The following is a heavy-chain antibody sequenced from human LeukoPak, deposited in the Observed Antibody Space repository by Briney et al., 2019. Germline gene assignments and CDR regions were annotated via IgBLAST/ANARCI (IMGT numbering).Heavy chain of an antibody. Sequence: GGSLRLSCAASGFNFSSYSMNWVRQAPGKGLEWVSSISGSSNYIYYADSVKGRFTISRDNAKNSLYLQTNSLRAEDTAVYYCARKSDYYGDYALGWGQGTMVTVSS. CDR3: ARKSDYYGDYALG. D-gene: IGHD4-17*01. CDR1: GFNFSSYS. CDR2: ISGSSNYI. V-gene: IGHV3-21*01. J-gene: IGHJ3*01.